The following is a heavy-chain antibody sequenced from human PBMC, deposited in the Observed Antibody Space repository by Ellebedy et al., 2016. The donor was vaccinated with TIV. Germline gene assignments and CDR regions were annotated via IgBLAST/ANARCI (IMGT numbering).Heavy chain of an antibody. CDR3: ARGLIFRGLIITRFDP. D-gene: IGHD3-10*01. CDR1: GDTVSDVY. J-gene: IGHJ5*02. Sequence: AASVKVSCKSSGDTVSDVYVHWVRQAPGQGLEWMGWINPNRGGVKFAQRFQGRVSMTRETSMKTVFMQLSSLRSDDTAVYYCARGLIFRGLIITRFDPWGQGTLVTVSS. CDR2: INPNRGGV. V-gene: IGHV1-2*02.